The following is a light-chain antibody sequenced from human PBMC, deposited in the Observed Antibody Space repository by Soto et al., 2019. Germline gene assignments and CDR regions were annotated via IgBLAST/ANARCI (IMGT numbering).Light chain of an antibody. CDR2: GNT. CDR1: SSNIGAGYN. J-gene: IGLJ1*01. CDR3: QSFDSTLSGGV. Sequence: QSVLTQPPSVSGAPGQMVTISCTGSSSNIGAGYNVHWYQQLPVTAPKLLIYGNTNRPSGVPDRFSASKSDTSASLAITGLQSEDEDFYYCQSFDSTLSGGVFGTGTKVTVL. V-gene: IGLV1-40*01.